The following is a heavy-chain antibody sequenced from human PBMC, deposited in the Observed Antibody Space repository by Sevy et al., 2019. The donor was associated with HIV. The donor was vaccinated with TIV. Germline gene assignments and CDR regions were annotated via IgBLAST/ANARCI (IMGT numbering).Heavy chain of an antibody. CDR3: ARNLSPSGAFDI. V-gene: IGHV3-23*01. CDR1: GLTFSNYV. CDR2: ISGSGGTT. D-gene: IGHD6-25*01. J-gene: IGHJ3*02. Sequence: GGSLRLSCAASGLTFSNYVMSWVRQAPGKGLEWLSVISGSGGTTYAAESVKGQFTISRDNSKNTLYLHISSLGAEDTAVYYCARNLSPSGAFDIWGQGTRVTVSS.